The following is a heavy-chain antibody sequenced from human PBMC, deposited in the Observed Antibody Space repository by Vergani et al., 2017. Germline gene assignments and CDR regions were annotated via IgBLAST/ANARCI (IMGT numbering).Heavy chain of an antibody. D-gene: IGHD1-26*01. V-gene: IGHV3-7*01. CDR1: GFTFSSYW. CDR2: IKQDGSEK. J-gene: IGHJ5*02. CDR3: ATMGGATFNRPYNWFDP. Sequence: EVQLVESGGGLVQPGGSLRVSCAASGFTFSSYWMSWVRQAPGKGLEWVAHIKQDGSEKYYVDSVKGRFTISRDNAENSVYLEMNSLRVEDTAVYYCATMGGATFNRPYNWFDPRVQGTLVTVSS.